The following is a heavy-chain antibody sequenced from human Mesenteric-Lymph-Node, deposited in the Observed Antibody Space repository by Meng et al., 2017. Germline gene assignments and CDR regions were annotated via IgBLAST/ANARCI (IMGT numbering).Heavy chain of an antibody. Sequence: ASVTVSCKASGYTFTSYAMNWVRQAPGQGLEWMGWINTNTGNPTYAQGFTGRFVFSLDTSVSTAYLQISSLKAEDTAVYYCARGDYVWGSYRPLDYWGQGTLVTVSS. CDR2: INTNTGNP. V-gene: IGHV7-4-1*02. CDR3: ARGDYVWGSYRPLDY. J-gene: IGHJ4*02. D-gene: IGHD3-16*02. CDR1: GYTFTSYA.